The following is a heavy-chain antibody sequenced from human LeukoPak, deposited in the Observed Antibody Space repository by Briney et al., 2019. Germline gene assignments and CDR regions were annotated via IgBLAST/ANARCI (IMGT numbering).Heavy chain of an antibody. Sequence: TETLSLTCTVSGGSIGNFYWSWIRQPAGKGLEWIGRIYTSGSTTYNPSLKSRVTMSMDTSKNQFSLKLSSVTAADTAVYYCARGAQYNWNVYDYWGQGTLVTVSS. J-gene: IGHJ4*02. D-gene: IGHD1-20*01. CDR3: ARGAQYNWNVYDY. V-gene: IGHV4-4*07. CDR2: IYTSGST. CDR1: GGSIGNFY.